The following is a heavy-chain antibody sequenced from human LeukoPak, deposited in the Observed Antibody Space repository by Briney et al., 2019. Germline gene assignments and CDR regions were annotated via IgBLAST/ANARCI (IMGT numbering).Heavy chain of an antibody. CDR3: AEYFYADYPEYFQH. D-gene: IGHD4-17*01. CDR2: IYSGGST. V-gene: IGHV3-66*02. Sequence: PGGSLRLSCAASGFTVSSNYMSWVRQAPGKGLEWVSVIYSGGSTYYTDSVKGRFTISRDNSKNTLYLQMSSLRAEDTAVYYRAEYFYADYPEYFQHWGQGTLVTVSS. J-gene: IGHJ1*01. CDR1: GFTVSSNY.